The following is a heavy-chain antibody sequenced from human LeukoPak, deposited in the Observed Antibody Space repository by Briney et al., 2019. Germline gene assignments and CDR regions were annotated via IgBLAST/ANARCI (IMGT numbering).Heavy chain of an antibody. CDR2: IISIFGTA. J-gene: IGHJ4*02. CDR1: GGTFSSYA. CDR3: ARVDTYCGGDCYDPTDFDY. Sequence: SVKVSCKASGGTFSSYAISWVRQAPGQGLEWMGGIISIFGTANYAQKFQGRVTITADESTSTAYMELSSLRSEDTAVYYCARVDTYCGGDCYDPTDFDYWGQGTLVTVSS. D-gene: IGHD2-21*01. V-gene: IGHV1-69*01.